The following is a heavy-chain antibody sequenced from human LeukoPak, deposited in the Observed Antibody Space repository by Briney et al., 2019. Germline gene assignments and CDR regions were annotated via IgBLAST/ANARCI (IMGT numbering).Heavy chain of an antibody. CDR2: ISWNSGSI. D-gene: IGHD3-10*01. CDR3: AKDGMTYGSGSMTN. V-gene: IGHV3-9*01. CDR1: GFTFDDYA. J-gene: IGHJ4*02. Sequence: GGSLRLSCAASGFTFDDYAMHWVRQAPGKGLELVSGISWNSGSIGYADSVKGRFTISRDNAKNSLYLQMNSLRAEDTALYYCAKDGMTYGSGSMTNWGQGTLVTVSS.